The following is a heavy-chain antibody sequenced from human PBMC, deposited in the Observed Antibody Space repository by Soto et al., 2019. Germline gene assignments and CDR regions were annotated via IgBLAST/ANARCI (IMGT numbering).Heavy chain of an antibody. CDR2: FNPKTSIA. CDR1: GYAFTAYY. Sequence: ASVKVSWKASGYAFTAYYIHWVRQAPGQGLEWMVMFNPKTSIAAYAQNFQGRVTMTSDTSTNTVYMELSSLRIEDTAVYYCARNRYYAKSDSAYYRQFDLWGQGALVTVSS. CDR3: ARNRYYAKSDSAYYRQFDL. D-gene: IGHD3-22*01. J-gene: IGHJ5*02. V-gene: IGHV1-46*01.